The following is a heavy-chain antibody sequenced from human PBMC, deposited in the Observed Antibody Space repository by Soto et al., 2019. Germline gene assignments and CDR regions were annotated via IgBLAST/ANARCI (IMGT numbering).Heavy chain of an antibody. CDR1: GGSLSSTSYY. V-gene: IGHV4-39*01. Sequence: PSETLSLTSTVSGGSLSSTSYYWGLILQPPGKGLEWIGTIYSTVSTHYKPSLKSRVTISVDTSKNQFSLKLNSVTAADTAVYFCATLPHYDTPPVTFDIWGQGAMVTVSS. D-gene: IGHD3-22*01. J-gene: IGHJ3*02. CDR3: ATLPHYDTPPVTFDI. CDR2: IYSTVST.